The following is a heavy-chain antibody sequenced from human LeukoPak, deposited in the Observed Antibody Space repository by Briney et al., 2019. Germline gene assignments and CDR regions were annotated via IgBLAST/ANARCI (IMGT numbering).Heavy chain of an antibody. CDR2: INHSGST. J-gene: IGHJ2*01. CDR1: GGSFSGYY. CDR3: ARLLYSSNFDL. D-gene: IGHD6-13*01. Sequence: PSETLSLTCAVYGGSFSGYYWSWIRQPPGKGLEWIGEINHSGSTNYNPSLKSRVTISVDTSKNQFSLKLSPVTAADTAVYYCARLLYSSNFDLWGRGTLVTVSS. V-gene: IGHV4-34*01.